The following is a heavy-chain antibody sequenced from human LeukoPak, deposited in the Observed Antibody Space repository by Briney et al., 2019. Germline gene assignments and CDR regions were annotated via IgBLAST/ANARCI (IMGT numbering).Heavy chain of an antibody. Sequence: ASVKVSCKASVGTFSSYAISWVRQAPGQGLEWMGRIIPILGIANYAQKFQGRVTITADKSTSTAYMELSSLRSEDTAVYYCARVGRYYGSGSYSPYYYYYMDVWGKGTTATVSS. CDR3: ARVGRYYGSGSYSPYYYYYMDV. CDR1: VGTFSSYA. CDR2: IIPILGIA. V-gene: IGHV1-69*04. J-gene: IGHJ6*03. D-gene: IGHD3-10*01.